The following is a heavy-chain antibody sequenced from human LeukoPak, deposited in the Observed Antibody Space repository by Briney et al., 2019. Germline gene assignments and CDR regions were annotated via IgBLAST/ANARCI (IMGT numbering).Heavy chain of an antibody. CDR3: ARVGASSSWYHWFDP. V-gene: IGHV3-48*01. CDR1: GFTFSSYS. CDR2: ISSSGSTI. D-gene: IGHD6-13*01. Sequence: GGSLRLSCAASGFTFSSYSMNWVRQAPGKGLEWVSYISSSGSTIYYADSVKGRFTISRDNAKNSLYLQMNSLRAEDTAVYYCARVGASSSWYHWFDPWGQGTLVTVSS. J-gene: IGHJ5*02.